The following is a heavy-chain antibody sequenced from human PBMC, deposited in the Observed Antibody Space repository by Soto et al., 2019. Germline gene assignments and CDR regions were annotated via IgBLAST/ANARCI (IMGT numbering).Heavy chain of an antibody. J-gene: IGHJ4*02. D-gene: IGHD3-22*01. CDR2: IYYSGST. CDR1: GGSISSYY. Sequence: SETLSLTCTVSGGSISSYYWSWIRQPPGKGLEWNGYIYYSGSTNYNPSLKSRVTISVDTSKNQFSLKLSSVTAADTAVYYCARDPTYYDSSGYFDYWGQGTLVTVSS. V-gene: IGHV4-59*01. CDR3: ARDPTYYDSSGYFDY.